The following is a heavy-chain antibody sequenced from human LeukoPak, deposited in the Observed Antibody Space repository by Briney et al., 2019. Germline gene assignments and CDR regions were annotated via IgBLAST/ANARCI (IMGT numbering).Heavy chain of an antibody. J-gene: IGHJ4*02. D-gene: IGHD3-22*01. CDR2: IYTSGST. Sequence: PSETLSLTCTVSGGSISSGSYYWSWVRQHAGKGLEWIGRIYTSGSTNYNPSLKSRVTISGDTSKNQFSLKLSSVTAADTAVYFCARGYYDSSGYGDLWYFDYWGQGTLVTVSS. CDR1: GGSISSGSYY. V-gene: IGHV4-61*02. CDR3: ARGYYDSSGYGDLWYFDY.